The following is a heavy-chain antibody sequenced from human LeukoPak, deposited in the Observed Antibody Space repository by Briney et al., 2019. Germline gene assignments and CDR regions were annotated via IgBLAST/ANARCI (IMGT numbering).Heavy chain of an antibody. V-gene: IGHV3-23*01. Sequence: PGGSLRLSCAASGFTFSSYAMTWVRQAPGKGLEWVSGITNSGGSTYYADSVKGRFTISRDNAKNSLYLQMNSLRAEDTAVYYCARAGEPNTYYYDSSGYYYFDYWGQGTLVTVSS. CDR2: ITNSGGST. D-gene: IGHD3-22*01. J-gene: IGHJ4*02. CDR3: ARAGEPNTYYYDSSGYYYFDY. CDR1: GFTFSSYA.